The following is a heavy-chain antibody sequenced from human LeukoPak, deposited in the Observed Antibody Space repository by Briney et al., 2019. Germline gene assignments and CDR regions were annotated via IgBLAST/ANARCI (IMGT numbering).Heavy chain of an antibody. CDR3: ARDRAYCSSTSCYFHGFDP. D-gene: IGHD2-2*01. CDR2: INHSGST. J-gene: IGHJ5*02. CDR1: GGSFSGYY. Sequence: PSETLSLTCAVYGGSFSGYYWSWIRQPPGKGLEWIGEINHSGSTNYNPSLKSRVTISVDTSKNQFSLKLSSVTAADTAVYYCARDRAYCSSTSCYFHGFDPWGQGTLVTVSS. V-gene: IGHV4-34*01.